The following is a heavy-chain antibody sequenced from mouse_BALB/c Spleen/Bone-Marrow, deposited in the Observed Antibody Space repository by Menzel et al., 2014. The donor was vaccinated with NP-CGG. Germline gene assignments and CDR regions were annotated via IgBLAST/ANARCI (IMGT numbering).Heavy chain of an antibody. CDR1: GFTFSSFG. CDR2: ISSGSSII. V-gene: IGHV5-17*02. D-gene: IGHD4-1*01. J-gene: IGHJ2*01. Sequence: DVQLQESGGGLVQPGGSRKLSCAASGFTFSSFGMHWVRQAPEKRLEWVAYISSGSSIIYYADTVKGRRTISRDDPKNALFLQMTSLRSEDTAMYYCTRGGNWDDFDYWGQGTTLTVSS. CDR3: TRGGNWDDFDY.